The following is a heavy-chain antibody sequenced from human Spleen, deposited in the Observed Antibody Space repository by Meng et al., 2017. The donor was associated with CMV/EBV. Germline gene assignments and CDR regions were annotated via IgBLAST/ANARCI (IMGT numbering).Heavy chain of an antibody. J-gene: IGHJ4*02. D-gene: IGHD3-22*01. Sequence: LPGSGPGLVNPSETLSLTCTVSCGSISSSSYYWGWIRQPPGKGLEWIGSIYYSGSTYYNPSLKSRVTLSVDRSKNQFSLKLSSVTAADTAVYYCARGVVTSLFDYWGQGTLVTVSS. CDR3: ARGVVTSLFDY. CDR2: IYYSGST. V-gene: IGHV4-39*07. CDR1: CGSISSSSYY.